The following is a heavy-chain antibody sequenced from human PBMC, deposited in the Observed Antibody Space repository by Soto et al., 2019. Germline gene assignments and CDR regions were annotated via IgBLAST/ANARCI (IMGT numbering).Heavy chain of an antibody. CDR1: GGSISSGDCY. J-gene: IGHJ4*02. CDR2: IYYSGST. V-gene: IGHV4-30-4*01. CDR3: ARGIVVVPAARGVGYYFDY. Sequence: SETLSLTCTVSGGSISSGDCYWSWIRQPPGKGLEWIGYIYYSGSTYYNPSLKSRVTISVDTSKNQFSLKLSSVTAADTAVYYCARGIVVVPAARGVGYYFDYWGQGTLVTVSS. D-gene: IGHD2-2*01.